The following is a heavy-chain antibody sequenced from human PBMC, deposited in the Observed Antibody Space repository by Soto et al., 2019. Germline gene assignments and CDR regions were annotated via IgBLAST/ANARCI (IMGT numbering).Heavy chain of an antibody. CDR1: GFTFSSYA. J-gene: IGHJ4*02. D-gene: IGHD3-22*01. V-gene: IGHV3-30*18. CDR2: ISYDGSNK. Sequence: GGSLRLSCAASGFTFSSYAMSWVRQAPGKGLEWVAVISYDGSNKYYADSVKGRFTISRDNSKNTLYLQMNSLRAEDTAVYYCAKVDRGSSGPFDYWGQGTLVTVSS. CDR3: AKVDRGSSGPFDY.